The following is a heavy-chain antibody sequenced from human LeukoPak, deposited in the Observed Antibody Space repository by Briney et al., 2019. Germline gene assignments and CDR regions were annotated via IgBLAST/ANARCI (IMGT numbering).Heavy chain of an antibody. J-gene: IGHJ6*03. CDR3: ATVSTYYYYYYMDV. CDR2: IYYSGST. CDR1: GGSISSSSYY. D-gene: IGHD2-8*01. V-gene: IGHV4-39*07. Sequence: SETLSLTCTVSGGSISSSSYYWGWIRQPPGKGLEWIGSIYYSGSTYYNPSLKSRVTISVDTSKNQFSLKLSSVTAADTAVYYCATVSTYYYYYYMDVWGKGTTVTISS.